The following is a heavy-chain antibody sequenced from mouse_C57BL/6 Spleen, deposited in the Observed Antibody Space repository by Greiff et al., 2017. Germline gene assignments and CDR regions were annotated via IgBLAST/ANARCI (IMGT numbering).Heavy chain of an antibody. Sequence: VQLKESGAELVKPGASVKMSCKASGYTFTSYWITWVKQRPGQGLEWIGDIYPGSGSTNYNEKFKSKATLTVDTSSSTAYMRLSSLTSEDSAVYYCAREKRYRYFDVWGTGTTVTVAS. CDR3: AREKRYRYFDV. V-gene: IGHV1-55*01. J-gene: IGHJ1*03. CDR2: IYPGSGST. CDR1: GYTFTSYW.